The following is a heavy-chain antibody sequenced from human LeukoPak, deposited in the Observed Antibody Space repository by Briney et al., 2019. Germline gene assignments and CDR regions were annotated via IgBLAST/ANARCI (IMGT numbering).Heavy chain of an antibody. J-gene: IGHJ3*02. CDR3: AKGEQLIWFGELLVAFDI. D-gene: IGHD3-10*01. V-gene: IGHV3-74*01. CDR2: INSDGRST. CDR1: GFTFSSCS. Sequence: GGSLRLSCAASGFTFSSCSMHWVRQATGKGLVWVSRINSDGRSTSYADSVKGRFTISRDNSKNTLYLQMNSLRAGDTAVYYCAKGEQLIWFGELLVAFDIWGQGTMVTVSS.